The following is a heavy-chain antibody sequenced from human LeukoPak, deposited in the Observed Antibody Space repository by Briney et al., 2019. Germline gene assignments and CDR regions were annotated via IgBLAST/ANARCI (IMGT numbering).Heavy chain of an antibody. V-gene: IGHV1-46*01. CDR3: VRGYSYGNFDY. Sequence: WASVKVSCKASGYTFTSYYMHWVRQAPGQGLEWMGIINPSGGSTSYAQKFQGRVTITADKSTSTAYMELSSLRSEDTAVYYCVRGYSYGNFDYWGQGTLVTVSS. D-gene: IGHD5-18*01. CDR2: INPSGGST. J-gene: IGHJ4*02. CDR1: GYTFTSYY.